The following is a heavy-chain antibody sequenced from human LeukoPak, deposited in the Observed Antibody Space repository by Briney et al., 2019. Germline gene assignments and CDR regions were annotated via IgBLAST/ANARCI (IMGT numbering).Heavy chain of an antibody. J-gene: IGHJ4*02. Sequence: GGSLRLSCAASGFTFNDYNIHWVRQPPGKGLEWVSLISWDASTTYYADSVKGRFTISRDNSKNSLFLQMNRLRTEDTAFYYCAKVNRAYSSSSSLNFDSWGQGTLVTVSS. CDR3: AKVNRAYSSSSSLNFDS. CDR1: GFTFNDYN. CDR2: ISWDASTT. D-gene: IGHD6-6*01. V-gene: IGHV3-43*01.